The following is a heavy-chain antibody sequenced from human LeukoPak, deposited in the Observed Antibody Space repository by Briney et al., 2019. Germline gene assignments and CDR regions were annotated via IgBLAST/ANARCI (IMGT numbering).Heavy chain of an antibody. CDR1: GFTFSSYA. J-gene: IGHJ4*02. Sequence: GGSLRLSCAASGFTFSSYAISWVRQAPGQGLEWMGRIIPIFGTANYAQKFQGRVTVTTDESTSTAYMELSSLRSEDTAVYYCAREKQVSPYYFDYWGQGTLVTVSS. V-gene: IGHV1-69*05. CDR3: AREKQVSPYYFDY. CDR2: IIPIFGTA. D-gene: IGHD6-13*01.